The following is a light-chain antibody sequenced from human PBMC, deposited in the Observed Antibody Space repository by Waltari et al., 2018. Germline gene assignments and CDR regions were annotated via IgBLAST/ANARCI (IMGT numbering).Light chain of an antibody. J-gene: IGLJ2*01. CDR2: EVS. V-gene: IGLV2-8*01. CDR3: SSYVANNNPV. CDR1: SSDVGGYKF. Sequence: QSALPQPPSASGSPGQSVTISCTGTSSDVGGYKFVSWYQHHPGKAPRLIIYEVSERPSGVPDRFSGSKSGNTASLTVSGLQAEDEADYYCSSYVANNNPVFGGGTKLTVL.